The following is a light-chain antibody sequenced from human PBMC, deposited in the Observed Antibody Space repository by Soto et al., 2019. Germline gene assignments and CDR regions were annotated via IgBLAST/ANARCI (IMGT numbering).Light chain of an antibody. Sequence: DLQMTQSPSTLSASAGARVTITCRASQSISSWLAWYQQKPGKAPKLLIYKASSLESGVPSRFSVSVSGTEFTLNLSSLQPDDCETYYGQQVNVYPSTFGGGTKVDIK. J-gene: IGKJ4*01. V-gene: IGKV1-5*03. CDR2: KAS. CDR1: QSISSW. CDR3: QQVNVYPST.